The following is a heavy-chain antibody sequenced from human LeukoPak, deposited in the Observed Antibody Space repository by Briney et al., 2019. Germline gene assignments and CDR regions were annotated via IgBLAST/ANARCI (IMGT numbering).Heavy chain of an antibody. Sequence: GGSLRLSCAASGFTFSSYSMTWVRQAPGKGLEWVSYISSGSHTIYYADSVKGRFTISRDNSKNTLYLQMNSLRAEDTAVYYCARGVFRFDPWGQGTLVTVSS. D-gene: IGHD5/OR15-5a*01. V-gene: IGHV3-48*01. CDR3: ARGVFRFDP. CDR2: ISSGSHTI. J-gene: IGHJ5*02. CDR1: GFTFSSYS.